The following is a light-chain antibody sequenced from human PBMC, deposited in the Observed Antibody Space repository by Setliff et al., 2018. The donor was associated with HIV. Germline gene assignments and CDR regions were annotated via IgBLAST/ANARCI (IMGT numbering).Light chain of an antibody. Sequence: QSVLAQPASVSGSPGQSITISCTGSSSDVGGYDYVAWYQQHPGKTPELLIFDVHNRPSGVSHRFSGSKSGNTASLTISGLQAEGEADYYCSSYTASRALVFGGGTKVTVL. CDR3: SSYTASRALV. CDR1: SSDVGGYDY. V-gene: IGLV2-14*03. CDR2: DVH. J-gene: IGLJ3*02.